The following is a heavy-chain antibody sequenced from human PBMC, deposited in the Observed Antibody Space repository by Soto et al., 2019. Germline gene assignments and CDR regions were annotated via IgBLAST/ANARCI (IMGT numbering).Heavy chain of an antibody. CDR1: GFNFGAYA. V-gene: IGHV3-23*01. CDR3: VKYGISNNVVCEALDM. CDR2: LVGSGDSI. Sequence: PGGSLRLSCAASGFNFGAYAMSWVRQAPGKGLEWVSGLVGSGDSIFYAASVRGRFTVSRDNSKNTLFLEMNSLRAEDTAFFFCVKYGISNNVVCEALDMWGQGTKVTVS. J-gene: IGHJ3*02. D-gene: IGHD2-8*01.